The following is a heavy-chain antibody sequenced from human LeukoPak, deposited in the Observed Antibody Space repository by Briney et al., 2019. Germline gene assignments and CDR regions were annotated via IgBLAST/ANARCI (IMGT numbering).Heavy chain of an antibody. D-gene: IGHD3-10*01. V-gene: IGHV4-61*02. J-gene: IGHJ3*02. Sequence: PSETLSLTCTVSGGSINSGTYYWTWIRQPAGKGLEWIGRIDTSGSTNYNPSLKSRATISVDTSKNQFSLKLSSVTAADTAVYYCATYMVRGVVMHAFDIWGQGTMVTVSS. CDR2: IDTSGST. CDR3: ATYMVRGVVMHAFDI. CDR1: GGSINSGTYY.